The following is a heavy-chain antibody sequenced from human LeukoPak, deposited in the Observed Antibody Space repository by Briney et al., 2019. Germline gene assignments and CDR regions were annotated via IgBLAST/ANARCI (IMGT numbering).Heavy chain of an antibody. CDR2: MNSNSGNT. J-gene: IGHJ4*02. Sequence: GASVKVSCKASGYTFTSYDINWVRQATGQGLEWMGCMNSNSGNTGYAQKFQGRVTMTRNTSRSTAYMELSSLRSEDTAVYYCARGPGYSYEYWGQGTLVTVSS. CDR1: GYTFTSYD. D-gene: IGHD5-18*01. V-gene: IGHV1-8*01. CDR3: ARGPGYSYEY.